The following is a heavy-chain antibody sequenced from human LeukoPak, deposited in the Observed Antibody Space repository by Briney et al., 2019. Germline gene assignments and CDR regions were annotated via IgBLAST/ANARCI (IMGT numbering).Heavy chain of an antibody. Sequence: SETLSLTCAVYGGSFSGYYWTWIRQPPGKGLEWIGEINHSAMSAYDPSLKSRVIISVDTSKKQFSLKLSSLTAADTAVYYCARGPGADTGEAFDIWGRGTMVTVSS. D-gene: IGHD3-10*01. V-gene: IGHV4-34*01. CDR2: INHSAMS. CDR3: ARGPGADTGEAFDI. CDR1: GGSFSGYY. J-gene: IGHJ3*02.